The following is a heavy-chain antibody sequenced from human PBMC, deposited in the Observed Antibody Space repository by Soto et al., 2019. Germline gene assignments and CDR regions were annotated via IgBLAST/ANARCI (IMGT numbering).Heavy chain of an antibody. J-gene: IGHJ4*02. CDR1: GFTFSNAW. Sequence: EVQLVESGGGLVKPGGSLRLSCAASGFTFSNAWMSWVRQAPGKGLEWVGRIKSKTDGGTTDYAAPVKGRFTISRDDSKNTLYLQMNSLKTEDTAVYYCTEVEQQQLVLWGTYYFDYWGQGTLVTVSS. D-gene: IGHD6-13*01. CDR3: TEVEQQQLVLWGTYYFDY. CDR2: IKSKTDGGTT. V-gene: IGHV3-15*01.